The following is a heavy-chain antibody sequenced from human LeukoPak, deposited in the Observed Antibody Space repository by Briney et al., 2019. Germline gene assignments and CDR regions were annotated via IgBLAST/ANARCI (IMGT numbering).Heavy chain of an antibody. J-gene: IGHJ4*02. CDR3: AKERSGYIPFDY. CDR1: GFTVRSKY. D-gene: IGHD5-18*01. Sequence: GGSLRLSCAASGFTVRSKYMGWVRQAPGKGLEWVSLTHNDGSTYYADSVQGRFIISRDNSENSLYLQMNSLRAEDTAVYYCAKERSGYIPFDYWGQGILVTVSS. CDR2: THNDGST. V-gene: IGHV3-53*01.